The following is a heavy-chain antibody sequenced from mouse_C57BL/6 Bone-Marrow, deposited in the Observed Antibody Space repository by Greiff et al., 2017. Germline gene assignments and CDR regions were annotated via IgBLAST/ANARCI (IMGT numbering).Heavy chain of an antibody. V-gene: IGHV1-50*01. CDR1: GYTFTSYW. CDR2: IDPSDSYT. Sequence: QVQLQQPGAELVKPGASVKLSCKASGYTFTSYWMQWVKQRPGQGLEWIGEIDPSDSYTNYNQKFKGKATLTVDTSSSAAYMQLSSLTSEDSAVYYCARNPTVVLYYFDYWGQGTTLTVSS. J-gene: IGHJ2*01. D-gene: IGHD1-1*01. CDR3: ARNPTVVLYYFDY.